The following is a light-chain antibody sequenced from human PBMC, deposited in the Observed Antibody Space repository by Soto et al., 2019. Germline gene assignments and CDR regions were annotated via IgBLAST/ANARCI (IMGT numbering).Light chain of an antibody. CDR3: RQYGLSPPYT. V-gene: IGKV3-20*01. CDR2: GAS. CDR1: QSVDRNY. J-gene: IGKJ3*01. Sequence: EIVLTQSPGTLSLSPGARATLSCRASQSVDRNYLAWYQHKPGQAPRLLIYGASTRATGIPDRFSGSGRGTDCSLTCSRREPEYFAVYYFRQYGLSPPYTFGSGTKVDIK.